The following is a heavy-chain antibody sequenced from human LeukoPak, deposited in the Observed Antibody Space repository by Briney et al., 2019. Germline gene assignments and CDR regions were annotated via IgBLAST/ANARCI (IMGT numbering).Heavy chain of an antibody. V-gene: IGHV4-39*01. J-gene: IGHJ5*02. CDR2: IYYCGST. CDR3: ARAGAYCSSTSCLGIWFDP. Sequence: PSETLSLPCTVSGGSIRSSSYYWGWIRQPPGKGLEWIGSIYYCGSTYYNPSLQSRVTISVDTSKNQFSLKLSSVTAADTAVYYCARAGAYCSSTSCLGIWFDPWGQGTLVTVSS. D-gene: IGHD2-2*01. CDR1: GGSIRSSSYY.